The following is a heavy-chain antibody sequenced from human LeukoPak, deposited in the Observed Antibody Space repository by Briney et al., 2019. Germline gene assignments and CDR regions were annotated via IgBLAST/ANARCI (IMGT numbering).Heavy chain of an antibody. J-gene: IGHJ4*02. CDR3: ARVNQQLLNFDY. D-gene: IGHD2-2*01. CDR1: GFTVSSYW. CDR2: IKQDGSEK. Sequence: GGSLRLSCAASGFTVSSYWMSWVRQAPGKGLEWVANIKQDGSEKYYVDSVKGRFTISRDNAKNSLYLQMNSLRAEDTAVYYCARVNQQLLNFDYWGQGTLVTVSS. V-gene: IGHV3-7*01.